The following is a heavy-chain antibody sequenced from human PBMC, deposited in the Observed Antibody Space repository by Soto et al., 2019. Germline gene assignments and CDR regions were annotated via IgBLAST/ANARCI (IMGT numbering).Heavy chain of an antibody. J-gene: IGHJ4*02. CDR3: ARSRSGAVADSFDF. Sequence: VQVVASGGGVVQPGRSLRLSCAASGFTFRSYAMHWVRQAPGKGLEWVAVISRDGTNKYYLDSLKGRFTISRDNSKDTVYLQMNSLRDEDSAMFYCARSRSGAVADSFDFWGQGTLVTVSS. CDR2: ISRDGTNK. CDR1: GFTFRSYA. V-gene: IGHV3-30*03. D-gene: IGHD3-10*01.